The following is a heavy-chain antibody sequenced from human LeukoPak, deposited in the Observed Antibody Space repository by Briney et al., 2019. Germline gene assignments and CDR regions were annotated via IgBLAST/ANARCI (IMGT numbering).Heavy chain of an antibody. CDR3: ARGAAGTCDHYGMDV. J-gene: IGHJ6*02. CDR2: TYPGDSET. CDR1: GYSFTSYW. Sequence: GKSLKISCKGSGYSFTSYWIGWVRQMPGKGLEWMGITYPGDSETRYSPSFQGQVTNSTDKSISTAYLQRSSLKASDPAMYYRARGAAGTCDHYGMDVWAQGTTVTVSS. V-gene: IGHV5-51*01. D-gene: IGHD6-13*01.